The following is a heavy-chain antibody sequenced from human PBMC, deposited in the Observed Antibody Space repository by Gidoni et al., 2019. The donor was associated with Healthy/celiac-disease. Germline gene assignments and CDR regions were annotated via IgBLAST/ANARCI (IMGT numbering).Heavy chain of an antibody. V-gene: IGHV3-23*01. CDR2: ISGSGGST. Sequence: EVQLLESGGGLVQPGGSLRLSCAAYGFTFSSYAMSWVRQAPGKGLEWFSAISGSGGSTYYADSVKGRFTISRDNSKNTLYLQMNSLRAEDTAVYYCAKTASSGYYFDYWVQGTLVTVSS. CDR3: AKTASSGYYFDY. J-gene: IGHJ4*02. D-gene: IGHD3-22*01. CDR1: GFTFSSYA.